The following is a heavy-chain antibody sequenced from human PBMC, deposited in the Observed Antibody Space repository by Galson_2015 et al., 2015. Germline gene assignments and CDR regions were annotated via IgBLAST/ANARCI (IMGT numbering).Heavy chain of an antibody. J-gene: IGHJ4*02. Sequence: SLRLSCAASGFIFHNYWVGWVRQTPGKGLEWVANISDGGSQTFYVDSVKGRFTISRDNAENSLYLQMNSLRADDTDVYYCATATDRGVNFDSWGQGALVTVSS. CDR2: ISDGGSQT. V-gene: IGHV3-7*03. CDR3: ATATDRGVNFDS. D-gene: IGHD1-26*01. CDR1: GFIFHNYW.